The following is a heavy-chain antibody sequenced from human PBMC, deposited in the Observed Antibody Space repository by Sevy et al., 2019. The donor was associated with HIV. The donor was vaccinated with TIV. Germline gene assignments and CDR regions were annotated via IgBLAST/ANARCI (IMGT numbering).Heavy chain of an antibody. CDR1: GFTLSSYW. J-gene: IGHJ6*02. V-gene: IGHV3-7*01. CDR2: IKQDGSKK. Sequence: GGSLRLSCTASGFTLSSYWMSWARQAPGKGLEWVANIKQDGSKKYYVRSVKGRFTISRDNAKNSLYLQMNSLRAEDTAVYYCASAGIVVVVTARKEHYGMDVWGQGTTVTVSS. CDR3: ASAGIVVVVTARKEHYGMDV. D-gene: IGHD2-15*01.